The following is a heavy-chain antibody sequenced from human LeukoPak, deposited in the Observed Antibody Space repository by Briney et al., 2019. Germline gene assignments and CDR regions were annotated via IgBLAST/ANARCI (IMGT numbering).Heavy chain of an antibody. CDR1: GGTFSSYA. V-gene: IGHV1-69*04. CDR3: ARDRGGAAAGQYYYYGMDV. Sequence: GSSVKVSCKASGGTFSSYAIIWVRQAPGQGLEWMGRIIPILGIANYAQKFQRRVAITADKSTSTASMGLSSLRSEDPAVYSCARDRGGAAAGQYYYYGMDVWGQGTTVTVSS. CDR2: IIPILGIA. D-gene: IGHD6-13*01. J-gene: IGHJ6*02.